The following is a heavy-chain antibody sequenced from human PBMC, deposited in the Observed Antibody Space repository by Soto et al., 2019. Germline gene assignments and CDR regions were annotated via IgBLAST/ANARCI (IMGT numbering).Heavy chain of an antibody. J-gene: IGHJ6*03. CDR3: ARDPGYCSSTSCYYYYYMDV. D-gene: IGHD2-2*01. CDR2: IWYDGSNK. V-gene: IGHV3-33*01. CDR1: GFTFSSYG. Sequence: GGSLRLSCAASGFTFSSYGMHWVRQAPGKGLEWVAVIWYDGSNKYYADSVKGRFTTSRDNSKNTLYLQMNSLRAEDTAVYYCARDPGYCSSTSCYYYYYMDVWGKGTTVTVSS.